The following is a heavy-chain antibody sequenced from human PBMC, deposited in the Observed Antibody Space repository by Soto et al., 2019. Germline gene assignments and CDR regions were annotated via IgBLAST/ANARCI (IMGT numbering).Heavy chain of an antibody. CDR3: AIGLVEEAFDM. D-gene: IGHD2-15*01. CDR2: FIPRIDKI. CDR1: GGTLTSFT. J-gene: IGHJ3*02. V-gene: IGHV1-69*18. Sequence: QVQLVQSGAEVKKPGSSVTVSCTASGGTLTSFTIYWVRQAPGQGFEWMGSFIPRIDKINYAQKFQGRVTLSADESSHTAYLELSSLTSEDTAVYYGAIGLVEEAFDMWGQGTLVTMSS.